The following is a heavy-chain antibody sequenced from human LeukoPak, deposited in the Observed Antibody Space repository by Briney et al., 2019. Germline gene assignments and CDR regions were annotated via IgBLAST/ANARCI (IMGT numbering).Heavy chain of an antibody. CDR2: ISYDGSNK. J-gene: IGHJ4*02. CDR3: AKDAGAPLYYFDY. CDR1: GFTFSSYA. Sequence: GGSLRLSCAASGFTFSSYAMSWVRQAPGKGLEWVAVISYDGSNKYYADSVKGRFTISRDNSKNTLYLQMNSLRAEDTAVYYCAKDAGAPLYYFDYWGQGTLATVSS. D-gene: IGHD1-26*01. V-gene: IGHV3-30*18.